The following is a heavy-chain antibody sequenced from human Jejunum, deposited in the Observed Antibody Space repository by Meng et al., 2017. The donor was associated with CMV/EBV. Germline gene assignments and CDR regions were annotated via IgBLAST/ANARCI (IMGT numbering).Heavy chain of an antibody. CDR3: AKESYSNDLDY. CDR1: GFTVSSYA. D-gene: IGHD4-11*01. Sequence: ASGFTVSSYALIWVRQAPGKGLEWVSTISGIGRTTYYADSVKGRFTISRDNSKNMLYVEMNSLRAEDTAVYYCAKESYSNDLDYWGQGTLVTVSS. J-gene: IGHJ4*02. CDR2: ISGIGRTT. V-gene: IGHV3-23*01.